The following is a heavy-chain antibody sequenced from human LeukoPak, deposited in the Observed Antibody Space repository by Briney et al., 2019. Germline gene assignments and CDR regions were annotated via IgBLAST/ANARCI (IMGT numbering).Heavy chain of an antibody. CDR1: GGSISSSSYY. D-gene: IGHD6-25*01. CDR3: AAAFDY. Sequence: SETLSLTCTVSGGSISSSSYYWGWIRQPPGKGLEWIGNTYYGGNTYYNPSLKSRVTISVDTSKNQFSLELSSVTAADTAVYYCAAAFDYWGQGTLVTVSS. V-gene: IGHV4-39*01. J-gene: IGHJ4*02. CDR2: TYYGGNT.